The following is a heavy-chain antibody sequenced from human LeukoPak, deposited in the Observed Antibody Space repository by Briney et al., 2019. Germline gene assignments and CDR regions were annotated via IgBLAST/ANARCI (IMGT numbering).Heavy chain of an antibody. Sequence: GGSLRLSCAASGFTFRSYAVTWVRQTPGKGLERVTAINSGGDRAYYADSVKGRFTISRDNSKNTVYLQMDSLRVEDTALYYCAKDSAGVAATDFWGQGTLVTVS. CDR3: AKDSAGVAATDF. CDR2: INSGGDRA. CDR1: GFTFRSYA. D-gene: IGHD6-19*01. J-gene: IGHJ4*02. V-gene: IGHV3-23*01.